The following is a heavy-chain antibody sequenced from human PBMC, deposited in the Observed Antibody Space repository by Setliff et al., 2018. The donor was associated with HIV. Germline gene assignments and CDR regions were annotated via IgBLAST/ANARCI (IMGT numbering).Heavy chain of an antibody. Sequence: PGGSLRLSCAASGFTVSSKYMSWVRQAPGKGLEWVSGISSGGSTYYADSVKVRFTISRDSSRNTLYIQMNSLRVEDTAVYYCARWTFLDYGVSSGDAFDFWGQGTMVTVSS. V-gene: IGHV3-53*01. CDR3: ARWTFLDYGVSSGDAFDF. CDR1: GFTVSSKY. CDR2: ISSGGST. J-gene: IGHJ3*01. D-gene: IGHD4-17*01.